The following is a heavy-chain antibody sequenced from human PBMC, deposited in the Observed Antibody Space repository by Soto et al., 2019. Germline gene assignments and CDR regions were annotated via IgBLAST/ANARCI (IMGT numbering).Heavy chain of an antibody. D-gene: IGHD3-22*01. CDR1: GFSLTTSGVG. CDR2: IYWDDDK. CDR3: AQRSPNYDSLAY. Sequence: PTLVNPTQTLTLTCTFSGFSLTTSGVGVGWIRQPPGEALEWLALIYWDDDKRYSPSLKSRLTITKDTSKNQVVLTMTNMAPVDTATYFCAQRSPNYDSLAYWGQGTLVTVSS. V-gene: IGHV2-5*02. J-gene: IGHJ4*02.